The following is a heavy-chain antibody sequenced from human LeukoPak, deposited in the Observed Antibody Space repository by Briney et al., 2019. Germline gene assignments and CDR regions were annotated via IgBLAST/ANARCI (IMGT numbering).Heavy chain of an antibody. Sequence: GESLKISCKGSGYSFTNYWIGWVRQMPGKGLEWMGIIYSGDSDTRYSPSFQGQVTISADKSISTAYLQWSSLKASDTAMYYCARSDTSGYYRTVFEYWGQGTLVTVSS. V-gene: IGHV5-51*01. CDR3: ARSDTSGYYRTVFEY. CDR2: IYSGDSDT. D-gene: IGHD3-22*01. CDR1: GYSFTNYW. J-gene: IGHJ4*02.